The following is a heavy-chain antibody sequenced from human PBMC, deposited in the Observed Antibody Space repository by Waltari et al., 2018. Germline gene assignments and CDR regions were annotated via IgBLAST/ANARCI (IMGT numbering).Heavy chain of an antibody. CDR3: ARGGYYYFDY. Sequence: EVQLGESGGGLVQPGGSLRISCAASGFHYSSYWIHWVRQAPGQGLWWVSRSNSEGRTTNSADSVKGRFTISRDNAQNTLYLEMNSLRAEDTAVYYCARGGYYYFDYWGQGTLVTVSS. CDR1: GFHYSSYW. V-gene: IGHV3-74*01. CDR2: SNSEGRTT. J-gene: IGHJ4*02. D-gene: IGHD5-12*01.